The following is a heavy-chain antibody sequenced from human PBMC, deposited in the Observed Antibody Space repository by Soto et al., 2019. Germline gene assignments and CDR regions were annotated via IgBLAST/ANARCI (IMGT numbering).Heavy chain of an antibody. D-gene: IGHD2-15*01. CDR2: ISAYNGNT. CDR3: ARFEDCSGGSCYSVLPDY. CDR1: GYTFTSYG. Sequence: QVQLVQSGAEVKKPGASVKVSCKASGYTFTSYGISWVRQAPGQGLEWMGWISAYNGNTNYAQKLQGRVTMTTDTSTSTANMELRSLRSDDTAVYYCARFEDCSGGSCYSVLPDYWGQGTLVTVSS. V-gene: IGHV1-18*01. J-gene: IGHJ4*02.